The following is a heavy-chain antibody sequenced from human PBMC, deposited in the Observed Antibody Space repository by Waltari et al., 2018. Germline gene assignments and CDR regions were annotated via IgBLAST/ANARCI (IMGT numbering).Heavy chain of an antibody. CDR1: GFPFSSYG. CDR2: IRYDGSNK. J-gene: IGHJ4*03. D-gene: IGHD3-10*01. CDR3: AKDIFTMVQGVIPDY. V-gene: IGHV3-30*02. Sequence: QVQLVESGGGVVQPGGSLRLSCAASGFPFSSYGMHWVRQAPGKGLEWVAFIRYDGSNKYYADSVKGRFTISRDNSKNTLYLQMNSLRAKDTAVYYCAKDIFTMVQGVIPDYWGQGTTVTVSS.